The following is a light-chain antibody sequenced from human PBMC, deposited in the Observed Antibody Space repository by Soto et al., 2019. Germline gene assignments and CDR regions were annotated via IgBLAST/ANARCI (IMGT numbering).Light chain of an antibody. CDR2: EVS. V-gene: IGLV2-8*01. J-gene: IGLJ1*01. CDR1: SSDVGGYKY. CDR3: STYAGSNNYV. Sequence: QSALTQPPSASGSPGQSVTISCTGTSSDVGGYKYVSWYQQHPGKAPKLMIYEVSKRPSGVADRFSGSKSGNTASLAVSGLQAEDEADYYCSTYAGSNNYVFGTGTKVTVL.